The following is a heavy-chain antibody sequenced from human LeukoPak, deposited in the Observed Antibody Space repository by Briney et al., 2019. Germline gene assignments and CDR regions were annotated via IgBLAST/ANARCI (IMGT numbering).Heavy chain of an antibody. J-gene: IGHJ4*02. D-gene: IGHD6-13*01. Sequence: GGSLRLSCADSGFTFSSYGMTWVRQAPGKGLEWVSSISSSGGSTYYADSVKGRFTISRDNSKNTVYLQMNSLRAEDTAVYYCGKEFSNSWLFWGQGTLVTVPS. CDR3: GKEFSNSWLF. CDR1: GFTFSSYG. V-gene: IGHV3-23*01. CDR2: ISSSGGST.